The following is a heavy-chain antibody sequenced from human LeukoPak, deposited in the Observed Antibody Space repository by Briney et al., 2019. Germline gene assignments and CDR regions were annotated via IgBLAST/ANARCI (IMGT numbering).Heavy chain of an antibody. Sequence: PSETLSLTCAVYGGSSSGYYWSWIRQPPGKGLEWIGEINHSGSTNYNPSLKSRVTISVDTSKNQFSLKLSSVTAADTAVYYCARTGYYDSSGYPTPIDYWGQGTLVTVSS. J-gene: IGHJ4*02. CDR1: GGSSSGYY. V-gene: IGHV4-34*01. CDR2: INHSGST. D-gene: IGHD3-22*01. CDR3: ARTGYYDSSGYPTPIDY.